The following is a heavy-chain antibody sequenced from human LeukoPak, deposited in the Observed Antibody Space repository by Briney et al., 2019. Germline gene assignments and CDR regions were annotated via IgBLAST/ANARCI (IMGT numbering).Heavy chain of an antibody. CDR1: GFTFSSYS. CDR2: ISSSSSYI. D-gene: IGHD3-10*01. V-gene: IGHV3-21*01. J-gene: IGHJ4*02. CDR3: ARGGDYYGSDNDY. Sequence: PGGSLRLSCAASGFTFSSYSMNWVRQAPGKGLGWVSSISSSSSYIYYADSVKGRFTISRDNAKNSLYLQMNSLRAEDTAVYYCARGGDYYGSDNDYWGQGTLVTVSS.